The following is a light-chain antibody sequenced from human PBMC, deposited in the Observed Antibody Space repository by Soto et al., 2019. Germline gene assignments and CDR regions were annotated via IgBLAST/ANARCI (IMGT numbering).Light chain of an antibody. CDR2: TVS. J-gene: IGLJ3*02. V-gene: IGLV2-8*01. Sequence: QSALTQPPSASGSPGQSVTISCTGTSSDVGGYNFVSWYQQHPGKAPKLLIYTVSDRPPGVPERFSGSKSGNTAYLTVSGLQADDESDYYCSSYAASNIVVFGGGTKLTVL. CDR1: SSDVGGYNF. CDR3: SSYAASNIVV.